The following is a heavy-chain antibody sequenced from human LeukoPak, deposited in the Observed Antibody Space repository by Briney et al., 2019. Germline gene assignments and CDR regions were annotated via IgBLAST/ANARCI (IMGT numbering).Heavy chain of an antibody. J-gene: IGHJ4*02. CDR1: GYTFTSHP. Sequence: GASVKVSCKASGYTFTSHPMNWVRQAPGQGPEWMGWIDTNTGNPTYAQGFSGRFVFSLDTSVSTAYHLIISLEAEVSAVYYCARGTTGYFGTDYWGQGTLVTVSS. D-gene: IGHD3-9*01. CDR3: ARGTTGYFGTDY. CDR2: IDTNTGNP. V-gene: IGHV7-4-1*02.